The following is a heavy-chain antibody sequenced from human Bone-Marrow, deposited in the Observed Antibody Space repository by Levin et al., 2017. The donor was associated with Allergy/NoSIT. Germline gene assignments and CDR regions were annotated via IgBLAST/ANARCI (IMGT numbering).Heavy chain of an antibody. CDR1: GGTFSSYA. CDR3: ARLITIFGEAAGWFDP. J-gene: IGHJ5*02. V-gene: IGHV1-69*04. Sequence: PMASVKVSCKASGGTFSSYAISWVRQAPGQGLEWMGRIIPILGIANYAQKFQGRVTITADKSTSTAYMELSSLRSEDTAVYYCARLITIFGEAAGWFDPWGQGTLVTVSS. CDR2: IIPILGIA. D-gene: IGHD3-3*01.